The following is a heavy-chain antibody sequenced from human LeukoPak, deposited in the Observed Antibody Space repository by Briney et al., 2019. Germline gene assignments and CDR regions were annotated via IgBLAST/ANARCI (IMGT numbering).Heavy chain of an antibody. Sequence: GGSLRLSCAASGFTVSSNYMSWVRQAPGKGLEWVSVIYSGGSTYYADSVKGRFTISRDNSKNTLYLQMNSQRAEDTAVYYCARSLGTLVGATTDYWGQGTLVTVSS. CDR2: IYSGGST. J-gene: IGHJ4*02. CDR1: GFTVSSNY. D-gene: IGHD1-26*01. CDR3: ARSLGTLVGATTDY. V-gene: IGHV3-53*01.